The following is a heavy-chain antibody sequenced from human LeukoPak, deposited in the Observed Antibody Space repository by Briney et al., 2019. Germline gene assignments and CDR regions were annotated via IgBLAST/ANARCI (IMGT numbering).Heavy chain of an antibody. D-gene: IGHD5-18*01. J-gene: IGHJ6*02. Sequence: SETLSLTCTVSGGSISGYYLRWIRQSPGKGLEGIGYIYDSGTTNYNPSLKSRVLMSVDTSKTQVSLKVRSVTAADTAVYYCARGWDTGYGYYGMDVWGQGTTVTVSS. CDR2: IYDSGTT. CDR1: GGSISGYY. V-gene: IGHV4-59*01. CDR3: ARGWDTGYGYYGMDV.